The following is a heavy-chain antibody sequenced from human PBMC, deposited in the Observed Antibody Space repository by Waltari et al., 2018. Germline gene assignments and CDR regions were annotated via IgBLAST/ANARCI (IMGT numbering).Heavy chain of an antibody. CDR2: ISPILGTA. V-gene: IGHV1-69*01. D-gene: IGHD5-12*01. CDR1: GGTFSSYA. CDR3: ARGKAGGYDTASYGMDV. Sequence: QVQLVQSGAEVKKPGSSVKVSCKASGGTFSSYAISWVRQAPGQGLEWMGGISPILGTANYEQKFQGRVRITADESTSTAYMELSSLRSEDTAVYYCARGKAGGYDTASYGMDVWGQGTTVTVSS. J-gene: IGHJ6*02.